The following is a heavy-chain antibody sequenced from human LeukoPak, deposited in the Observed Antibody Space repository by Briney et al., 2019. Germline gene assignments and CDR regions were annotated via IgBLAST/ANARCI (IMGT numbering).Heavy chain of an antibody. D-gene: IGHD2-2*01. CDR1: GGSISSSSYY. V-gene: IGHV4-39*07. J-gene: IGHJ6*02. CDR2: IYYSGST. Sequence: SETLSLTCTVSGGSISSSSYYWGWIRQPPGKGLEWIGSIYYSGSTYYNPSLKSRVTISVDTSKNQFSLKLSSVTAADTAVYYCARGPLYCSSTSCYARGYYYYGMDVWGQGTTVTVSS. CDR3: ARGPLYCSSTSCYARGYYYYGMDV.